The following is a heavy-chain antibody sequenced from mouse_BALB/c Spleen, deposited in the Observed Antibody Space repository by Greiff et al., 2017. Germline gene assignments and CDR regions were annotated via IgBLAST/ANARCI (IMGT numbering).Heavy chain of an antibody. J-gene: IGHJ1*01. Sequence: EVQLVESGGGLVKPGGSLKLSCAASGFTFSSYAMSWVRQTPEKRLEWVASISSGGSTYYPDSVKGRFTISRDNARNILYLQMSSLRSEDTAMYYCARGPRYDYDWYLDVWGAGTTVTVSS. CDR2: ISSGGST. CDR3: ARGPRYDYDWYLDV. CDR1: GFTFSSYA. V-gene: IGHV5-6-5*01. D-gene: IGHD2-4*01.